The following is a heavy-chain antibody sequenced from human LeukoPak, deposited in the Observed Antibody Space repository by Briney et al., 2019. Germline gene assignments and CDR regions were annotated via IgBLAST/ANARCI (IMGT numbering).Heavy chain of an antibody. CDR3: SHEDTVTTGLDY. D-gene: IGHD4-17*01. J-gene: IGHJ4*02. Sequence: GASVKVSCKASGYTFTGYFLDWGRQAPGQGLEWMGWINPNSGGTNYAQKFQGRVTMTRDTSISTAYMELSRLRSDDTAVYYCSHEDTVTTGLDYWGQGTLVTVSS. CDR2: INPNSGGT. V-gene: IGHV1-2*02. CDR1: GYTFTGYF.